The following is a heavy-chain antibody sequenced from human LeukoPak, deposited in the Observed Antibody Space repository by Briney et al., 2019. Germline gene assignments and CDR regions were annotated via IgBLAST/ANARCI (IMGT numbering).Heavy chain of an antibody. CDR2: IIPIFGTA. CDR1: GYTFTSYG. Sequence: SVKVSCKASGYTFTSYGISWVRQAPGQGLEWMGGIIPIFGTANYAQKFQGRVTITADESTSTAYMELSSLRSEDTAVYYCARVPYDYVPGSGYYYYYMDVWGKGTTVTISS. D-gene: IGHD3-16*01. J-gene: IGHJ6*03. V-gene: IGHV1-69*13. CDR3: ARVPYDYVPGSGYYYYYMDV.